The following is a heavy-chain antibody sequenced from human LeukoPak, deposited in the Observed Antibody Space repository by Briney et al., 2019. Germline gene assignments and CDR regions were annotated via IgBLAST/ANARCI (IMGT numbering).Heavy chain of an antibody. D-gene: IGHD6-19*01. Sequence: SETLSLTCTVSGGSISSYYWGWIRQPPGKGLEWIGSIYYSGSTYYNPSLKSRVTISVDTSKNQFSLKLSSVTAADTAVYYCAREIAVAGKPSNWFDPWGQGTLVTVSS. CDR1: GGSISSYY. J-gene: IGHJ5*02. V-gene: IGHV4-39*07. CDR2: IYYSGST. CDR3: AREIAVAGKPSNWFDP.